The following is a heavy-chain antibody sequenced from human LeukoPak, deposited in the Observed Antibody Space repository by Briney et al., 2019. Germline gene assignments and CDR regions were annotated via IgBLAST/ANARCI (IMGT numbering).Heavy chain of an antibody. CDR2: ISSGGTTI. CDR1: GFTFSNFA. Sequence: GGSLRLSCEASGFTFSNFAMNWVRQAPGKGLEWISFISSGGTTISYAESVRGRFTIPRDNARNSLLLQMNSLRVEDTAVYYCARDLMPYVDPEYFDHWGQGTLVTVSS. CDR3: ARDLMPYVDPEYFDH. J-gene: IGHJ4*02. V-gene: IGHV3-48*03. D-gene: IGHD3-9*01.